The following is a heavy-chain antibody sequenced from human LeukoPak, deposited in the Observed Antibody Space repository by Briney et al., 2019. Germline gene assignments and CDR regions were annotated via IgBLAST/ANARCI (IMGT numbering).Heavy chain of an antibody. J-gene: IGHJ3*02. Sequence: SETLSLTCTVSGGSIGSGGYYWSWIRQHPGKGLEWIGYIYYSGSTYYNPSLKSRVTISVDTSMNQFSLKLSSVTAADTAVYYCASVERYFDWLYGAFDIWGQGTMVTVSS. CDR3: ASVERYFDWLYGAFDI. D-gene: IGHD3-9*01. CDR2: IYYSGST. CDR1: GGSIGSGGYY. V-gene: IGHV4-31*03.